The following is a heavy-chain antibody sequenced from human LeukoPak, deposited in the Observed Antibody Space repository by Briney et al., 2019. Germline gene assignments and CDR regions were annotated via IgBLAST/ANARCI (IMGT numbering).Heavy chain of an antibody. CDR1: GGSISSYY. CDR2: IYYSGST. J-gene: IGHJ5*02. CDR3: ARRVTMVRGVITNNWFDP. Sequence: SETLSLTCTVSGGSISSYYWSWIRQPPGKGLEWIGYIYYSGSTNYNLSLKSRVTISVDTSKNQFSLKLSSVTAADTAVYYCARRVTMVRGVITNNWFDPWGQGTLVTVSS. V-gene: IGHV4-59*08. D-gene: IGHD3-10*01.